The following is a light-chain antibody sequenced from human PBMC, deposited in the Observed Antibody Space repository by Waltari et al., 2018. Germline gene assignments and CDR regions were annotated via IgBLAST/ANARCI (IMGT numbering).Light chain of an antibody. CDR1: SSDVGVYNY. CDR2: DVT. V-gene: IGLV2-14*01. J-gene: IGLJ3*02. Sequence: QSALTQPASVSGSPGQSTTISCTGTSSDVGVYNYVSWYQQNPGKAPKLMIYDVTKRPSGVSDRFSGSKSGNTASLTISGLQAEDEADYYCCSYTTSSAWVFGGGTKLTVL. CDR3: CSYTTSSAWV.